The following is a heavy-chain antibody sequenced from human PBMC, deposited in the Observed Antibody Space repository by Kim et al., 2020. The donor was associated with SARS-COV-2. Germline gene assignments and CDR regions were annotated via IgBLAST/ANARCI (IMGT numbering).Heavy chain of an antibody. CDR2: IYSAVHST. V-gene: IGHV3-53*01. CDR3: ARMNTYYSDAFDI. D-gene: IGHD1-26*01. Sequence: GGSLRLSCAASKFNVSSNYMTWVRQAPGKGLEWVSIIYSAVHSTYYADSVKGRFTISRDNSKNTLFLQMNSLRADDTAVYYCARMNTYYSDAFDIWGQGTMVTVSS. J-gene: IGHJ3*02. CDR1: KFNVSSNY.